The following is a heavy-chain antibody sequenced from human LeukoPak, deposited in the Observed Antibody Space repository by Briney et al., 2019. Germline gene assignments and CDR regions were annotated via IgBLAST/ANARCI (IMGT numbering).Heavy chain of an antibody. J-gene: IGHJ4*02. CDR3: ARSEAAVAVNPFDY. CDR2: IIPIFGTA. V-gene: IGHV1-69*13. Sequence: SVKVSCKASGGTFSSYAISWVRQAPGQGLEWMGGIIPIFGTANYAQKFQGRVTITADESTSTAYMELSSLRSEDTAVCYCARSEAAVAVNPFDYWGQGTLVTVSS. D-gene: IGHD6-19*01. CDR1: GGTFSSYA.